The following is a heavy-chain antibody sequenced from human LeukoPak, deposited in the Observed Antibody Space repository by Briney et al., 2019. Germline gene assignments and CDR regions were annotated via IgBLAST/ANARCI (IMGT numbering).Heavy chain of an antibody. V-gene: IGHV1-2*02. CDR1: GYTFTGYY. Sequence: ASVKVSCRSSGYTFTGYYIHWVRQAPGQGLEWMGWINPNSGDTKYAQKFQGRVTVTRDKSISTAYMELNRLTSDDTAVYYCARGYDSGGYYLPDHWGQGTLVTVSS. CDR3: ARGYDSGGYYLPDH. CDR2: INPNSGDT. J-gene: IGHJ4*02. D-gene: IGHD3-22*01.